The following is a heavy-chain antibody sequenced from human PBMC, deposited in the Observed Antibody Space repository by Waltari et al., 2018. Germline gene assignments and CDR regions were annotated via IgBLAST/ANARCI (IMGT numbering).Heavy chain of an antibody. D-gene: IGHD3-22*01. CDR1: GGSFTDYT. Sequence: QVQLVQSGAEVKKPGSSVKVSCKTSGGSFTDYTFNWVRQAPGQGLEWMGRIVPLVDIADYTPEFQGRATFTADTSTRTAYMTLRNLRSEDTAVYYCARADYYDSSGLDHWGPGTLVTVSS. V-gene: IGHV1-69*02. CDR2: IVPLVDIA. J-gene: IGHJ4*02. CDR3: ARADYYDSSGLDH.